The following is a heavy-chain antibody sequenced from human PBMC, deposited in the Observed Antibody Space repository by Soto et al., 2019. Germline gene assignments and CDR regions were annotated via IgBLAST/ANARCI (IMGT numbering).Heavy chain of an antibody. CDR3: AKSPNWNYYYYGLDV. V-gene: IGHV3-23*01. J-gene: IGHJ6*02. CDR1: GFTFSNYA. CDR2: ISGSGGST. Sequence: PGGSLRLSCAASGFTFSNYAISWVRQAPGKGLEWVSAISGSGGSTYYADSVKGRFTISRDNSKNTLYLLMISLGAEDTAVYYCAKSPNWNYYYYGLDVWGRGTTVTVSS. D-gene: IGHD1-1*01.